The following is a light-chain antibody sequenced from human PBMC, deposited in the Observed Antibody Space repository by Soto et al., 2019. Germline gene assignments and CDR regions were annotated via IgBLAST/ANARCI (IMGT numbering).Light chain of an antibody. CDR1: RYIRSD. J-gene: IGKJ1*01. CDR3: LQDYNYPRT. CDR2: VAS. Sequence: IQMTQSPSSLSASVGDRVTITCRASRYIRSDLSWYQQRPGQAPKVLIYVASNLQSGVPSRFSGSGYGTDFTLTISSLQPEDFATYYCLQDYNYPRTFGQGTKVDI. V-gene: IGKV1-6*01.